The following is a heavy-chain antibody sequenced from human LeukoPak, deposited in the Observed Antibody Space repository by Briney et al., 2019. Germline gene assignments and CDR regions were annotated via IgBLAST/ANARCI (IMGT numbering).Heavy chain of an antibody. CDR1: GFTFDDYA. V-gene: IGHV3-9*01. Sequence: GRSLRLSCAASGFTFDDYAMHWVRQAPGKGLEWVSGISWNSGSIGYADSVKGRFTISRDNAKNSLYLQMNSLRAEDTALYYCAKARGTGTIFFDYWGQGTLVTVSS. CDR3: AKARGTGTIFFDY. CDR2: ISWNSGSI. D-gene: IGHD1-1*01. J-gene: IGHJ4*02.